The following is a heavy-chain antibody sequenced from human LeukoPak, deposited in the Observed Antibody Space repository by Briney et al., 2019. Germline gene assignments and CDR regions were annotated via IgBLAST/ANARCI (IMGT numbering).Heavy chain of an antibody. CDR2: IGTAGDT. CDR1: GFSFSSYD. D-gene: IGHD3-22*01. V-gene: IGHV3-13*01. J-gene: IGHJ5*02. Sequence: GGSLRLSCAASGFSFSSYDFHWVRQRKGESPEWVSAIGTAGDTYYPGSVKGRFTISRENAKNSLYLQMSSLEVGDTAVYYCASATRGGYYDHWGQGTLVSVSS. CDR3: ASATRGGYYDH.